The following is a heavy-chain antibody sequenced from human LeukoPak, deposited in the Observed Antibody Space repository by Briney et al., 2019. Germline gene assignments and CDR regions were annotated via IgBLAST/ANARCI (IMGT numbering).Heavy chain of an antibody. J-gene: IGHJ6*02. CDR1: GGSFNGYY. Sequence: SETLSLTCAVYGGSFNGYYWSWIRQPPGKGLEWIGEINHSGSTNYNPSLKSRVTISVDTSKNQFSLKLSSVTAADTAVYYCASNYGSGNYYYYGMDVWGQGTTVTVSS. CDR2: INHSGST. CDR3: ASNYGSGNYYYYGMDV. D-gene: IGHD3-10*01. V-gene: IGHV4-34*01.